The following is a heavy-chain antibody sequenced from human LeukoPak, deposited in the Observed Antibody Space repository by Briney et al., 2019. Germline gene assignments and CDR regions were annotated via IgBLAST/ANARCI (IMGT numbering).Heavy chain of an antibody. V-gene: IGHV4-34*01. Sequence: SETLSLTCAVYGGSFSGYYWSWIRQPPGKGLEWIGEINHSGSTNYNPSLKSRVTISVDTSKNQFSLKLSSVTAADTAVYYCVRAYITIFGVVMWFDPWGQGTLVTASS. CDR2: INHSGST. CDR3: VRAYITIFGVVMWFDP. J-gene: IGHJ5*02. CDR1: GGSFSGYY. D-gene: IGHD3-3*01.